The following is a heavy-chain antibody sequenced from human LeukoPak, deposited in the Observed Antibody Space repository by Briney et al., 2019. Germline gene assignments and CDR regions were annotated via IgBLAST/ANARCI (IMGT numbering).Heavy chain of an antibody. CDR3: TTLGGSMDV. CDR2: IKSKTDGGTT. V-gene: IGHV3-15*01. CDR1: GFTFRDYY. J-gene: IGHJ6*02. Sequence: PGGSLRLSCVASGFTFRDYYMSWIRRAPGKGLEWVGRIKSKTDGGTTDYAAPVKGRFTISRDDSKNTLYLQMNSLKPEDTAVYYCTTLGGSMDVWGQGTTVTVSS.